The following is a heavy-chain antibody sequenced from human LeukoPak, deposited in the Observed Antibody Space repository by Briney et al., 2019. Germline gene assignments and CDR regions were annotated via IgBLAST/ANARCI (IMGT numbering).Heavy chain of an antibody. J-gene: IGHJ5*02. D-gene: IGHD3-10*01. CDR3: ARDDRYYYGSGSDWFDP. V-gene: IGHV3-21*01. Sequence: GGSLRLSCAASGFTFSSYSMNWVRQAPGKGREWVSSISSSSSYIYYADSVKGRFTISRDNAKNSLYLQMNSLRAEDTAVYYCARDDRYYYGSGSDWFDPWGQGTLVTVSS. CDR1: GFTFSSYS. CDR2: ISSSSSYI.